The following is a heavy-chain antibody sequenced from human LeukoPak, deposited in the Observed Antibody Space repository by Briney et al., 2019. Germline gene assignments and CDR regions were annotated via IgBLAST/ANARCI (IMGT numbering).Heavy chain of an antibody. CDR1: EFTFSNYG. Sequence: GRSLRLSCAASEFTFSNYGMHWVRQAPGKGLEWVAVIWYDGSNKYYADSVKGRFTTSRDNSKNTLYLQMNSLRAEDTAVYYCARDAWGFDPWGQRTLVTVSS. V-gene: IGHV3-33*01. CDR2: IWYDGSNK. J-gene: IGHJ5*02. CDR3: ARDAWGFDP.